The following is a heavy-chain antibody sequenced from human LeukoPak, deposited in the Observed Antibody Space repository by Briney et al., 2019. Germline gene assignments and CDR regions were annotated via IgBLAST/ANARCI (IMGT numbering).Heavy chain of an antibody. CDR2: IKQDGSEK. CDR3: ARDAPYYDFWSGYPYFDY. V-gene: IGHV3-7*01. J-gene: IGHJ4*02. CDR1: GFTFSSYW. Sequence: PGGSLRLSCAASGFTFSSYWMSWVRQAPGKGLEWVANIKQDGSEKYYGDSVKGRFTISRDNAKNSLYLQMNSLRAEDTAVYYCARDAPYYDFWSGYPYFDYWGQGTLVTVSS. D-gene: IGHD3-3*01.